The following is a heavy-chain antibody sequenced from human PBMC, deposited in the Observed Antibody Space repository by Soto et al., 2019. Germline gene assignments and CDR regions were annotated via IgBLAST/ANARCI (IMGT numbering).Heavy chain of an antibody. Sequence: SETLSLTCAVYCGSFSGYYWSWIRQPPGKGLEWIGEINHSGSTNYNPSLKSRVTISVDTSKNQFSLKLSSVAAADTAVYYCARVYSSSSPFDYWGQGTLVTVSS. V-gene: IGHV4-34*01. CDR2: INHSGST. D-gene: IGHD6-6*01. CDR3: ARVYSSSSPFDY. CDR1: CGSFSGYY. J-gene: IGHJ4*02.